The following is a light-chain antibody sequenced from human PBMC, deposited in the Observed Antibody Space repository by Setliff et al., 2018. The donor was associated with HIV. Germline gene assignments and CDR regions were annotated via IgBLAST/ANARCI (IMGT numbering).Light chain of an antibody. Sequence: QSALAQPASVSGSPGQSITISCTGTGSDVATSKYVSWYQQHPGKAPKLIIYDIVTRPPGVSNRFSGSKSGGTASLTISGLQAEDEADYYCSIHRSRGYVFGSGTK. J-gene: IGLJ1*01. CDR3: SIHRSRGYV. V-gene: IGLV2-14*03. CDR2: DIV. CDR1: GSDVATSKY.